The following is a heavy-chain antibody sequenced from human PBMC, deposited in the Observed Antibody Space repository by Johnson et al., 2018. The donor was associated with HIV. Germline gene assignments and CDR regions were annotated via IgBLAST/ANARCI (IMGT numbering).Heavy chain of an antibody. CDR2: ISSSGSTI. J-gene: IGHJ3*02. CDR1: GFTFSDYY. Sequence: QMLLVESGGGLVKPGGSLRLSCAASGFTFSDYYMSWIRQAPGKGLEWVSYISSSGSTIYYADSVKGRFTISRDNAKNSLYPQMNSLRAEDTAVYYCAREQYGGNSNAGDGFDIWGQGTMVTVSS. CDR3: AREQYGGNSNAGDGFDI. D-gene: IGHD4-23*01. V-gene: IGHV3-11*04.